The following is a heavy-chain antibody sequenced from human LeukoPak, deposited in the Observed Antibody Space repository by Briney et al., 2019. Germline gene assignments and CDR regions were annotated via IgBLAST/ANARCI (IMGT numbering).Heavy chain of an antibody. CDR1: GYTFTSYG. CDR3: ARVQLQHHTYYYYYMDV. Sequence: ASVKVSCKASGYTFTSYGISWVRQAPGQGLEWMGGIIPIFGTANYAQKFQGRVTITTDESTSTAYMELSSLRSEDTAVYYCARVQLQHHTYYYYYMDVWGKGTTVTVSS. V-gene: IGHV1-69*05. J-gene: IGHJ6*03. D-gene: IGHD1-26*01. CDR2: IIPIFGTA.